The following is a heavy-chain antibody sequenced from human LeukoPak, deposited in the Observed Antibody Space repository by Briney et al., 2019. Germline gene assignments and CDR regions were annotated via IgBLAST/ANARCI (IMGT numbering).Heavy chain of an antibody. CDR3: ARGQNIAARHFDY. V-gene: IGHV1-2*02. J-gene: IGHJ4*02. Sequence: ASVKVSCKASGYTFTGYYMHWVRPAPGQGLGWMGWINPNSGGTNYAQKFQGRVTMTRDTSISTAYMELSRLRSDDTAVYYCARGQNIAARHFDYWGQGTLVTVSS. CDR1: GYTFTGYY. CDR2: INPNSGGT. D-gene: IGHD6-6*01.